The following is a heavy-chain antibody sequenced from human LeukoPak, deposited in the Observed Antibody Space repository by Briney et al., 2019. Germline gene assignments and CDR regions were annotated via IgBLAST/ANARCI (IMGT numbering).Heavy chain of an antibody. J-gene: IGHJ4*02. Sequence: PSETLSLTCTVSGGSVSSGNYYWSWIRQPPGKGLEWIGYIYYSGSTYYNPSLKSRVTISVDTSKNQFSLKLRSVTAADTAVYYCATHSSTYYWFDYWGQGTLVTVSS. CDR1: GGSVSSGNYY. CDR2: IYYSGST. CDR3: ATHSSTYYWFDY. D-gene: IGHD3-22*01. V-gene: IGHV4-39*01.